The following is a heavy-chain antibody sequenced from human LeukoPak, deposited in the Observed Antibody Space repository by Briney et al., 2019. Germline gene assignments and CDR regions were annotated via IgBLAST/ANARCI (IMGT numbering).Heavy chain of an antibody. D-gene: IGHD1-26*01. V-gene: IGHV4-61*02. CDR2: IYTSGST. J-gene: IGHJ3*02. CDR1: GGSISSGSYY. Sequence: PSQTLSLTCTVSGGSISSGSYYWSWIRQPAGKGLEWIGRIYTSGSTDYNPSLKSRVTVSVDTSKNQFSLKLSSVTAADTAVYYCARSGGYYGRDAFDIWGQGTVVTVSS. CDR3: ARSGGYYGRDAFDI.